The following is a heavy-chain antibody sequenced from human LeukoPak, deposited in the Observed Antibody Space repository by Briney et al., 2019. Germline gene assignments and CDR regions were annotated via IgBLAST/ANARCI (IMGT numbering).Heavy chain of an antibody. Sequence: SETLSLTCTVSGGSISSYYWSWIRQPPGKGLEWIGYIYYSGSTNYNPSLKSRVTISVDTSKNQFSLKLSSVTAADTAVYYCARYGSGPPYCYYYYMDVWGKGTTVTVSS. J-gene: IGHJ6*03. V-gene: IGHV4-59*01. D-gene: IGHD3-10*01. CDR2: IYYSGST. CDR1: GGSISSYY. CDR3: ARYGSGPPYCYYYYMDV.